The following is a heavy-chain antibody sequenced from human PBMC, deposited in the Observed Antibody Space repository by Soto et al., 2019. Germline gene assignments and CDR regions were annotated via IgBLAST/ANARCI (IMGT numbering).Heavy chain of an antibody. V-gene: IGHV4-31*03. J-gene: IGHJ6*02. CDR1: GGSISSGGYY. CDR3: ARKSEYCSSTSCLTYYYYGMDV. CDR2: IYYSGST. D-gene: IGHD2-2*01. Sequence: SETLSLTCTVSGGSISSGGYYWSWIRQHPGKGLEWIGYIYYSGSTYYNPSLKSRVTISVDTSKNQFSLKLSPVTAADTAVYYCARKSEYCSSTSCLTYYYYGMDVWGQGTTVTVSS.